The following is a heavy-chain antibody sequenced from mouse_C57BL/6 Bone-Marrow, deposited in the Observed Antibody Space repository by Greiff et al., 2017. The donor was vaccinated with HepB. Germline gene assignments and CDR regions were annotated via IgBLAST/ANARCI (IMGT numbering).Heavy chain of an antibody. CDR3: ARSWDYGSYFDV. D-gene: IGHD1-1*01. J-gene: IGHJ1*03. CDR2: INPSNGGT. V-gene: IGHV1-53*01. CDR1: GYTFTSYW. Sequence: QVQLKEPGTELVKPGASVKLSCKASGYTFTSYWMHWVKQRPGQGLEWIGNINPSNGGTNYNEKFKSKATLTVDKSSSTAYMQLSSLTSEDSAVYYCARSWDYGSYFDVWGTGTTVTVSS.